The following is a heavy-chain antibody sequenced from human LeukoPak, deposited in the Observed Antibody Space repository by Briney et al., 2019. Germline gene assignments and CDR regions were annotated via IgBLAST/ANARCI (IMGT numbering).Heavy chain of an antibody. Sequence: GGSLRLSCAVSGFTSDDHAMHWVRQAAGKGLEWVAGIMWRSGSTGYGDSVKGRFTISRDNAKKSLYLQMNGLRVEDTAFYYCTKDLTPGGADVWGQGTTVTVSS. D-gene: IGHD3-10*01. CDR2: IMWRSGST. CDR3: TKDLTPGGADV. V-gene: IGHV3-9*02. J-gene: IGHJ6*02. CDR1: GFTSDDHA.